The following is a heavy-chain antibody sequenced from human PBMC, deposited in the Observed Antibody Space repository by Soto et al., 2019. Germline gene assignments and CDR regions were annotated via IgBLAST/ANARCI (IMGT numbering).Heavy chain of an antibody. CDR2: ISASGYST. CDR3: AKMGRDAYKPIDS. CDR1: GFPFSDSA. D-gene: IGHD3-16*01. J-gene: IGHJ4*02. Sequence: GSLSLSCAASGFPFSDSAMGWVRQAPGKGLEWVSSISASGYSTYYADSVKGRFTISRDTSKNTLYLQTNSLRAEDTAMYYCAKMGRDAYKPIDSWGQGSLVTVSS. V-gene: IGHV3-23*01.